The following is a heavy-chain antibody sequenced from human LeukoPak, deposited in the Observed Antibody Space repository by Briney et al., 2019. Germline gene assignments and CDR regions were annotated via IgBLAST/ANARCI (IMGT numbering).Heavy chain of an antibody. V-gene: IGHV1-46*03. CDR3: ARMYVDAFDI. CDR2: INPSGGST. CDR1: GYTFTSYY. D-gene: IGHD2-8*01. J-gene: IGHJ3*02. Sequence: ASVKVSCKXSGYTFTSYYMHWVRQAPGQGLEWMGIINPSGGSTSYAQKFQGRVTMTRDTSTSTVYMEPGSLRSEDTAVYYCARMYVDAFDIWGQGTMVTVSS.